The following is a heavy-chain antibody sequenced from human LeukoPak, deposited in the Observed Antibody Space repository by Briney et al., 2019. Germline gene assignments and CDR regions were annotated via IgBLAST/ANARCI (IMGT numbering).Heavy chain of an antibody. V-gene: IGHV7-4-1*02. J-gene: IGHJ6*03. D-gene: IGHD6-13*01. CDR2: INTNTGNP. CDR3: ARALPPAGALVPYYYYMDV. Sequence: ASVKVSCKACGYTFTSYAKNWVRQAPGQGLEWMGWINTNTGNPTYAQGFTGRFVFSLDTSVSTVYLQISSLKAEDTAVYYCARALPPAGALVPYYYYMDVWGKGTTVTVSS. CDR1: GYTFTSYA.